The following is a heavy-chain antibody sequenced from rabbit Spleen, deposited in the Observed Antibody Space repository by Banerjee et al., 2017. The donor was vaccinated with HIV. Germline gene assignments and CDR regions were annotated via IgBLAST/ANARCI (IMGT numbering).Heavy chain of an antibody. CDR1: GFSFSSGYW. J-gene: IGHJ4*01. Sequence: QEQLEESGGDLVKPEGSLTLTCTASGFSFSSGYWMCWVRQAPGKGLEWIACIYAGSSGSTYDASWAKGRFTISKASSTTVTLQMTSLTGADTATWFCARGEHFSVGVSAFAIYLDLWGPGTLVTVS. V-gene: IGHV1S45*01. CDR2: IYAGSSGST. CDR3: ARGEHFSVGVSAFAIYLDL. D-gene: IGHD6-1*01.